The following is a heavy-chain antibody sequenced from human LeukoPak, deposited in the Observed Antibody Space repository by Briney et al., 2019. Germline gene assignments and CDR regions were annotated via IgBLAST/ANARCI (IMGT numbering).Heavy chain of an antibody. CDR2: ISSNGGST. D-gene: IGHD4-23*01. V-gene: IGHV3-64*01. CDR1: GFTFSSYA. CDR3: ARDYGGNSEPLHY. Sequence: GGSLRLSCAASGFTFSSYAMHWVRQAPGKGLEYVSAISSNGGSTYYANSVKGRFTISRDNSKNTLYLQMDSLRAEDTAVYYCARDYGGNSEPLHYWGQGTLVTVSS. J-gene: IGHJ4*02.